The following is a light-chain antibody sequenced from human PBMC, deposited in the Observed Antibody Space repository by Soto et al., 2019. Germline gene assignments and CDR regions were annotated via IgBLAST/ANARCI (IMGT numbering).Light chain of an antibody. CDR3: QQRTDWVT. CDR2: EAS. V-gene: IGKV3-11*01. CDR1: QSVSSSY. J-gene: IGKJ4*01. Sequence: EIVLTQSPGTLSLSPGERATLSCRASQSVSSSYLDRYQPKPGQAPRLLIYEASNRATGIPARFSGSGSGTDFTLTISRLEPEDFAVYYCQQRTDWVTFGGGTKVDI.